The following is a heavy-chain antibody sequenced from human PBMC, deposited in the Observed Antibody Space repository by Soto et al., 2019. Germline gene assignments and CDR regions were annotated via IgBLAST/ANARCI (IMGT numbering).Heavy chain of an antibody. Sequence: QTLSLTCAISGDSVSSNSAAWNCIRQSPSRGLEWLGRTYYRSKWYNDYAVSVKSRITINPDTSKNQFSLQLNSVTPEDTAVYYCARDFPPSYCSSTSCHLNYYYYYGMDVWGQGTTVTVSS. CDR3: ARDFPPSYCSSTSCHLNYYYYYGMDV. D-gene: IGHD2-2*01. J-gene: IGHJ6*02. CDR2: TYYRSKWYN. CDR1: GDSVSSNSAA. V-gene: IGHV6-1*01.